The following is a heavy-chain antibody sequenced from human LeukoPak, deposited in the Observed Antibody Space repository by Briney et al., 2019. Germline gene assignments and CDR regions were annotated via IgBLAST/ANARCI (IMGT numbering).Heavy chain of an antibody. CDR1: GYSFTNYW. CDR3: ARRFDNLEYFDY. Sequence: GESLKISCKGSGYSFTNYWIGWVRLMPGKGLEWMGIIYPGDSDIRYSPSFQGQVTISADKSINTAYLQWSGLRASDTAMYYCARRFDNLEYFDYWGQGSLVTV. D-gene: IGHD1-1*01. J-gene: IGHJ4*02. V-gene: IGHV5-51*01. CDR2: IYPGDSDI.